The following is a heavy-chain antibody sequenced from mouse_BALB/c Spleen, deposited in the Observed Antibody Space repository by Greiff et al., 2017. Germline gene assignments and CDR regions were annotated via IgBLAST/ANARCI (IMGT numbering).Heavy chain of an antibody. D-gene: IGHD2-10*02. CDR2: ISSGGGST. CDR3: ARQGSYGNGWSMDY. Sequence: DVHLVESGGGLVKPGGSLKLSCAASGFAFSSYDMSWVRQTPEKRLEWVAYISSGGGSTYYPDTVKGRFTISRDNAKNTLYLQMSSLKSEDTAMYYCARQGSYGNGWSMDYWGQGTSVTVSS. V-gene: IGHV5-12-1*01. J-gene: IGHJ4*01. CDR1: GFAFSSYD.